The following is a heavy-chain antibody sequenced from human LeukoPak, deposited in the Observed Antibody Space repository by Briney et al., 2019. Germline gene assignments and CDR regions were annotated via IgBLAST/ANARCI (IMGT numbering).Heavy chain of an antibody. CDR1: GGSFSGYY. CDR3: ARLDYDSSGY. CDR2: INHSGST. D-gene: IGHD3-22*01. V-gene: IGHV4-34*01. Sequence: PSETLSLTCAVYGGSFSGYYWSWIRQPPGKGLEWIGEINHSGSTNYNPSLKSRVTISVDTSKNQFSLKLSSVTAADTAVYYCARLDYDSSGYWGQGTLVTVSS. J-gene: IGHJ4*02.